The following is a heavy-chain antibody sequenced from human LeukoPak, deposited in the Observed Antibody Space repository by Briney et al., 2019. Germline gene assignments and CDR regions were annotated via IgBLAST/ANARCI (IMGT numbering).Heavy chain of an antibody. J-gene: IGHJ4*02. D-gene: IGHD5-24*01. Sequence: PGGSLRLSCAASGFTFSSYEMNWVRQAPGKGLEWVSYISSSGSTIYCADSVKGRFTISRDNAKNSLYLQMNSLRAEDTAVYYCARDGVRDGLYFDYWGQGTLVTVSS. CDR1: GFTFSSYE. CDR3: ARDGVRDGLYFDY. V-gene: IGHV3-48*03. CDR2: ISSSGSTI.